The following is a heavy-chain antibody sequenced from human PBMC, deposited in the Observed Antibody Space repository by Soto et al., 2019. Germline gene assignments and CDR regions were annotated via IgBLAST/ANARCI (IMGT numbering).Heavy chain of an antibody. D-gene: IGHD5-12*01. Sequence: QVQLQESGPGLVKPSQTLSLTCTVSGGSISSGDYYWSWIRQPPGKGLEWIGYIYYSGSTYYNPSLKSRVTISVDTSKNQFSLKLCSVTAADTAVYYCARAWASGYDADYFDYWGQGTLVTVSS. V-gene: IGHV4-30-4*01. CDR2: IYYSGST. J-gene: IGHJ4*02. CDR1: GGSISSGDYY. CDR3: ARAWASGYDADYFDY.